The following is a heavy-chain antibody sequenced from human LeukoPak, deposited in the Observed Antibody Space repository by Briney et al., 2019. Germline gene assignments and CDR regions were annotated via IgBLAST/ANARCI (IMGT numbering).Heavy chain of an antibody. J-gene: IGHJ4*02. CDR1: GFTFTNAW. Sequence: GGSLRLSCAASGFTFTNAWMSWVRQAPGKGLEWVGRIKSKKDGGTTEYAAPVKGRFTISRDDSTHTLYLQMNSLRAEDTAVYYCARVEEKGVAGTAADYWGQGTLVTVSS. CDR2: IKSKKDGGTT. D-gene: IGHD6-19*01. V-gene: IGHV3-15*01. CDR3: ARVEEKGVAGTAADY.